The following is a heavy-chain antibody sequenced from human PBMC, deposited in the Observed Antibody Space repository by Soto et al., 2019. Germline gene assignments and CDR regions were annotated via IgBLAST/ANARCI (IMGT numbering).Heavy chain of an antibody. J-gene: IGHJ4*02. CDR1: GYRFTSYW. CDR3: VRYSGSYFDY. Sequence: GESLKISFKGSGYRFTSYWIGWVRQMPGKGLEWMGIIYPCDSDTRYSPSFQGQVTSSADKSISTAYLQWSSLRSEDMVVYSCVRYSGSYFDYWGQGTLVTVSS. V-gene: IGHV5-51*01. D-gene: IGHD1-26*01. CDR2: IYPCDSDT.